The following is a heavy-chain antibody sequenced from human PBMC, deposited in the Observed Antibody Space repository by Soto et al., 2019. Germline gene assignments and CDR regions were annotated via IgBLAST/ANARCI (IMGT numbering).Heavy chain of an antibody. V-gene: IGHV1-69*13. Sequence: ASVKVSCKASGGTFSSYAISWVRQAPGQGLEWMGGIIPIFGTANYAQKFQGRVTITADESTSTAYMELSSLTSDDTAVYYCTTLIDPHPNIPPDYWGQGTLVTVSS. CDR3: TTLIDPHPNIPPDY. J-gene: IGHJ4*02. CDR2: IIPIFGTA. CDR1: GGTFSSYA.